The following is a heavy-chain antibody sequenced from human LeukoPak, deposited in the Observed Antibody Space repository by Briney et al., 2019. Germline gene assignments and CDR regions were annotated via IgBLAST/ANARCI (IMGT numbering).Heavy chain of an antibody. V-gene: IGHV3-21*01. J-gene: IGHJ4*02. Sequence: GGSLRLSCAASGFTFSSYSMNWVRQAPGKGLEWVSSISSSSSYIYYADSVKGRFTISRDNAKNSLYLQMNSLRAEDTAVYYCARGESVAAPYFDYWGQGTLVTVSS. CDR3: ARGESVAAPYFDY. CDR1: GFTFSSYS. CDR2: ISSSSSYI. D-gene: IGHD6-6*01.